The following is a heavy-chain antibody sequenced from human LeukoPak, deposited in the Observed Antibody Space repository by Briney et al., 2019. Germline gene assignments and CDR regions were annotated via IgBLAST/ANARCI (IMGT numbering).Heavy chain of an antibody. J-gene: IGHJ4*02. CDR1: GFTVSSFP. V-gene: IGHV3-30-3*01. Sequence: GGSLRLSGAASGFTVSSFPMHWVRQAPGKGLEGITVISHDGTIQMYTDSVKGRFTISRDISKNTLNLQMNSLRPEDTAVYYCARDARRGSPDYFDYWGQGTLVTVSS. CDR2: ISHDGTIQ. D-gene: IGHD3-10*01. CDR3: ARDARRGSPDYFDY.